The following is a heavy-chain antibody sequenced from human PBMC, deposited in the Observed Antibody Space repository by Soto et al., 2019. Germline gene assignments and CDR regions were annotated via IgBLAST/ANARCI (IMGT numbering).Heavy chain of an antibody. CDR2: IKSKTDGGTT. V-gene: IGHV3-15*01. CDR3: TTDASLYGAPSFDAFDI. J-gene: IGHJ3*02. D-gene: IGHD4-17*01. Sequence: PGGSLRLSCAASGFTFSNAWMSWVRQAPGKGLEWVGRIKSKTDGGTTDYAAPVKGRFTISRDDSKNTLYLQMNSLKTEDTAVYYCTTDASLYGAPSFDAFDIWGQGTMVTVSS. CDR1: GFTFSNAW.